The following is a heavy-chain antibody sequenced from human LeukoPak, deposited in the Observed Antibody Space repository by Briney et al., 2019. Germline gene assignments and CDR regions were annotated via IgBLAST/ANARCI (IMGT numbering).Heavy chain of an antibody. CDR3: AREGYYGSGSPPSLCFDY. D-gene: IGHD3-10*01. J-gene: IGHJ4*02. CDR2: TSSDLNVK. CDR1: GFTFRNYV. Sequence: GGSLRLSCAASGFTFRNYVIHWVRQAPGKGLEWVAVTSSDLNVKLYADSVKGRFTISRDNSRSTLYLQMNSLRPGDTAIYYCAREGYYGSGSPPSLCFDYWGQGTLVTVSS. V-gene: IGHV3-30-3*01.